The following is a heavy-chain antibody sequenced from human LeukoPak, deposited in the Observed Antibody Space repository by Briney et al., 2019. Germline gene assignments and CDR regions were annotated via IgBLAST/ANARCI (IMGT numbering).Heavy chain of an antibody. CDR1: GFTVSSYA. Sequence: GGSLRLSCAASGFTVSSYAMSWVRLAPGKGLEWVSAISGSGGSTYYADSVKGRFTNSRDNSKNQLYLQMNSLRAEDTALYYCAKAPLGSFDYWGQGTLVTVSS. J-gene: IGHJ4*02. CDR2: ISGSGGST. CDR3: AKAPLGSFDY. V-gene: IGHV3-23*01. D-gene: IGHD5-12*01.